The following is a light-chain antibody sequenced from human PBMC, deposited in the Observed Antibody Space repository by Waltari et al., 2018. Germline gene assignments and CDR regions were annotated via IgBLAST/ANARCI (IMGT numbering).Light chain of an antibody. Sequence: QSALTQPAAASGSPGQSLTLPCTRTSSDVGSYTLAPWYQQHPGKAPKLLIYGGSKRPSGVSDRFSGSKSGNTASLTISGLQAEDEADYYCWSYAGSSTWVFGGGTKLTVL. CDR2: GGS. J-gene: IGLJ3*02. CDR1: SSDVGSYTL. V-gene: IGLV2-23*01. CDR3: WSYAGSSTWV.